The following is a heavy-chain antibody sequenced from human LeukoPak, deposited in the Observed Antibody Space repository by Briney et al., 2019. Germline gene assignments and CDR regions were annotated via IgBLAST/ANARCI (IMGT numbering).Heavy chain of an antibody. CDR3: AGYSYGYYYYYGMDV. D-gene: IGHD5-18*01. J-gene: IGHJ6*02. V-gene: IGHV1-69*13. CDR1: GGTFSSYA. CDR2: IIPIFGTA. Sequence: SVKVSCKASGGTFSSYAISWVRQAPGQGLEWMGGIIPIFGTANYAQKFQGRVTITADESTSTAYMELSSLRSEDTAVYYCAGYSYGYYYYYGMDVWGQGTTVTVSS.